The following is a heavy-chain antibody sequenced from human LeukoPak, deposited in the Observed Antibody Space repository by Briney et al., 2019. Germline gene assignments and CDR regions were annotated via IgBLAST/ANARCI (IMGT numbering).Heavy chain of an antibody. J-gene: IGHJ4*02. Sequence: SETLSLTCAVSGGPFSGYFWSWIRQSSGRGLEWIGEIHNSGTTNYNPSLNSRVTISEDTSKNQFYLNLSSVTAADTAAYYCARRYYYNLGSFPFDFWGQGTLVTVSS. CDR3: ARRYYYNLGSFPFDF. CDR1: GGPFSGYF. CDR2: IHNSGTT. D-gene: IGHD3-10*01. V-gene: IGHV4-34*01.